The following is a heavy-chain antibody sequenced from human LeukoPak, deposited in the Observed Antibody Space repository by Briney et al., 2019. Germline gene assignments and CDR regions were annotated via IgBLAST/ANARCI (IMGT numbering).Heavy chain of an antibody. V-gene: IGHV4-59*01. CDR2: IYHSGST. CDR1: GGSISTYY. Sequence: SETLSLTCTVSGGSISTYYWNWIRQPPGKGLEWIGYIYHSGSTNYNPSLQSRVTISVDTSKNQFSLNLNSVTAADTAVYFCTRTNRDWVPSDYWGQGTLVTVSS. J-gene: IGHJ4*02. D-gene: IGHD2-21*01. CDR3: TRTNRDWVPSDY.